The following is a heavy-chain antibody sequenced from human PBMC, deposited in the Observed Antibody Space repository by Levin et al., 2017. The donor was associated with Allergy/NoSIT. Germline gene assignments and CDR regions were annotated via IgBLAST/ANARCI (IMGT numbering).Heavy chain of an antibody. Sequence: GGSLRLSCAASGFTFSPYSFNWVRQAPGKGLEWVAYINSVRTIYYADSVKGRFTISRDNANYSVSLQMNSLRDEDTAVYFCARSVEGHFDYWGQGTPVTVSS. CDR2: INSVRTI. J-gene: IGHJ4*02. CDR3: ARSVEGHFDY. V-gene: IGHV3-48*02. D-gene: IGHD6-19*01. CDR1: GFTFSPYS.